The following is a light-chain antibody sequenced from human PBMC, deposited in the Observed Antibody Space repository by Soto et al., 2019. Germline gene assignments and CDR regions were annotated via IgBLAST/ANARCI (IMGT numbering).Light chain of an antibody. CDR3: HQYGSSTQT. J-gene: IGKJ1*01. CDR2: GAS. V-gene: IGKV3-20*01. Sequence: EVVLTQSPDTLSLPPGERATLSCRASQSVRSSYLAWYQQKPGQAPRLLIYGASSRATGIPDRFSGSGSGTDFTLTISRLEPEDFAVYYCHQYGSSTQTFGQGTKVEIK. CDR1: QSVRSSY.